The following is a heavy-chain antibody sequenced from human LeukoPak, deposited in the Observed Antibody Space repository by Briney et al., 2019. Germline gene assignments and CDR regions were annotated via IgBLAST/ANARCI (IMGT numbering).Heavy chain of an antibody. CDR1: GGTFGSYA. Sequence: ASVKVSCKASGGTFGSYAIGWVRQAPGQGLEWMGGIIPIFGTANYAQKFQGRVTITTDESTSTAYMELSGLRSEDTAVYYCARDKGLELPPITNDYYYMDVWGKGTTVTVSS. CDR3: ARDKGLELPPITNDYYYMDV. CDR2: IIPIFGTA. D-gene: IGHD1-7*01. V-gene: IGHV1-69*05. J-gene: IGHJ6*03.